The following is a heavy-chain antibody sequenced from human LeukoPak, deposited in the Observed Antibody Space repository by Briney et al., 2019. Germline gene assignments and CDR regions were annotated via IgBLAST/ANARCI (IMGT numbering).Heavy chain of an antibody. CDR1: GFTFSDYW. D-gene: IGHD4-11*01. Sequence: PGGSLTLSCAASGFTFSDYWMLWVRQAPGKGLVWVSNIKTDGSITNYADSVKGRFTISRDNAKNTLYLQMNSLRAEDTAVYYCGRDNNYKVDVWGKGTTVTVSS. V-gene: IGHV3-74*01. J-gene: IGHJ6*04. CDR3: GRDNNYKVDV. CDR2: IKTDGSIT.